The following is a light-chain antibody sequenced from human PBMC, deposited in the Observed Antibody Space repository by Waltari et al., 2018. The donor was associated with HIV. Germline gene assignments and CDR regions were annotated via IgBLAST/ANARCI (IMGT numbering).Light chain of an antibody. CDR2: GAS. V-gene: IGKV3-20*01. CDR1: QNVSSAY. Sequence: EVVLTQSPGTLSLSPGERATLSCRASQNVSSAYLAWYQQKPGQAPRVLIYGASSRATGIPDRFSGSGSGTDFTLTISRLDPEDFAVYYCQQYGTSPPYTFGQGTRLDIK. CDR3: QQYGTSPPYT. J-gene: IGKJ2*01.